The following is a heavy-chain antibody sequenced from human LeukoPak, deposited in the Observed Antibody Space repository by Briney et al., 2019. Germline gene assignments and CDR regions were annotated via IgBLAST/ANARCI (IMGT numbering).Heavy chain of an antibody. Sequence: GGSLRLSCATSGFTFSSYSMNWVRQAPGKGLEWVSVIYSGGSTYYADSVKGRFTISRDNSKNTLYLQMNSLRAEDTAVYYCARHYDSSGYYSGEPGFDYWGQGTLVTVSS. CDR3: ARHYDSSGYYSGEPGFDY. V-gene: IGHV3-66*04. CDR2: IYSGGST. CDR1: GFTFSSYS. J-gene: IGHJ4*02. D-gene: IGHD3-22*01.